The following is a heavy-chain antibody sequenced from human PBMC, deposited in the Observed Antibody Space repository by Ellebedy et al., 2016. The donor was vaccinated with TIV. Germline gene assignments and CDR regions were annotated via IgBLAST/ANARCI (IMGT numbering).Heavy chain of an antibody. Sequence: GESLKISCAASGFTFSTYSMNWVRQVPEKGLEWVSYINSGSSTIFYADSVKGRFTISRDNAKHSLYLQMSSLRDEDTAVYYCARDYSGYFFDYWGQGALVTVSS. CDR1: GFTFSTYS. CDR3: ARDYSGYFFDY. D-gene: IGHD5-12*01. J-gene: IGHJ4*02. CDR2: INSGSSTI. V-gene: IGHV3-48*02.